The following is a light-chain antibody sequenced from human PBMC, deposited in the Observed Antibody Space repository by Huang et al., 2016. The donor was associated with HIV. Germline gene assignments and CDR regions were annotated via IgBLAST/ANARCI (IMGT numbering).Light chain of an antibody. Sequence: DIVMTQSPGSLTVSLGERASINCTSSQPLLSTANNKSYLAWYQQKPRQPPKALIYWASNRESGVPERLSGSGSGTDFTLTISSLQAEDVALYYCQQYYSASITFGQGTRVEI. CDR3: QQYYSASIT. CDR1: QPLLSTANNKSY. J-gene: IGKJ5*01. CDR2: WAS. V-gene: IGKV4-1*01.